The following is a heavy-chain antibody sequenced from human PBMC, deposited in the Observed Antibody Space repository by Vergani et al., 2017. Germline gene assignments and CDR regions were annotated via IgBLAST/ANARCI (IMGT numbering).Heavy chain of an antibody. Sequence: QVQLQQWGAGLLKPSETLSLTCAVYGGSFSGYYWSWIRQPPGKGLEWIGEINHSGSTNYNPSLKRRVTISVDTSKNQFSLKLSSVTAADTAVYYCARSYYDSSGYYFHYWGQGTLVTVSS. D-gene: IGHD3-22*01. V-gene: IGHV4-34*01. CDR2: INHSGST. CDR3: ARSYYDSSGYYFHY. J-gene: IGHJ4*02. CDR1: GGSFSGYY.